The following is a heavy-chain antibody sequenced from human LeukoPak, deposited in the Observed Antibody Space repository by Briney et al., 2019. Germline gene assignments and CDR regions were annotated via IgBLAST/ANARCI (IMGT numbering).Heavy chain of an antibody. D-gene: IGHD2-15*01. CDR2: ISASGGST. J-gene: IGHJ4*02. CDR1: GFTFSSYV. CDR3: AKDRCSGGSCYFDY. Sequence: GGSLRLSCAASGFTFSSYVMNWVHQAAGKGLEWVSAISASGGSTYYADSVKGRFTISRDNSKNTLYLQMNSLRAEDTAVYHCAKDRCSGGSCYFDYWGQGTLVTVSS. V-gene: IGHV3-23*01.